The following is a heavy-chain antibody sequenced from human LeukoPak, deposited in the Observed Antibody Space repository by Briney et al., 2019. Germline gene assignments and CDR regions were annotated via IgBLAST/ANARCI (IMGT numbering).Heavy chain of an antibody. V-gene: IGHV4-59*08. CDR3: ARQNPAAAGQGLDY. J-gene: IGHJ4*02. D-gene: IGHD6-13*01. Sequence: SETLSLTCTVSGGFISGYYWSWIRQPPGKGLEWIGYIYYTGTTDCNPSLRSRITMSVDTSKNQLSLKLTSVTAADTAVYYCARQNPAAAGQGLDYWGQGTLVTVSS. CDR2: IYYTGTT. CDR1: GGFISGYY.